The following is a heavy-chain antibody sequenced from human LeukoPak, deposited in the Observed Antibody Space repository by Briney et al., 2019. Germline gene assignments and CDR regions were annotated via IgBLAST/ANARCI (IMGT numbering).Heavy chain of an antibody. V-gene: IGHV3-30-3*01. CDR1: GFTFSSYA. CDR3: ARGTYYYDSSGYWVPDY. D-gene: IGHD3-22*01. J-gene: IGHJ4*02. CDR2: ISYDGSNK. Sequence: PGRSLRLSCAASGFTFSSYAMHWVRQAPGKGLEWVAVISYDGSNKYYADSVKGRFTISRDNSKNTLYLQMNSLRAEDTAVYYCARGTYYYDSSGYWVPDYWGQGTLVTVSS.